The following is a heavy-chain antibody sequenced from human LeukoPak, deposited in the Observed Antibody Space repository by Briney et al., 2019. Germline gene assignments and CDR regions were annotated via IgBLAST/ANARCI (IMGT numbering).Heavy chain of an antibody. V-gene: IGHV4-39*01. Sequence: SETLSLTCTASGGSISSSSYYWGWIRQPPGKGLEWIGSIYYSGSTYYNPSLKSRVTISVDTSKNQFSLKLSSVTAADTAVYYCARGVLMVYASDWFDPWGQGTLVTVSS. CDR2: IYYSGST. J-gene: IGHJ5*02. CDR1: GGSISSSSYY. D-gene: IGHD2-8*01. CDR3: ARGVLMVYASDWFDP.